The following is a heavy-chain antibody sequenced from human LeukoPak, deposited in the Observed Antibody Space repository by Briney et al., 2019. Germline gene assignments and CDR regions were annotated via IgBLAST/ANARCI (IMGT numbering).Heavy chain of an antibody. V-gene: IGHV4-59*08. D-gene: IGHD4-23*01. J-gene: IGHJ3*02. CDR2: IYYSGST. CDR1: GGSISNYY. CDR3: ARYRGNSDAFDI. Sequence: SETLSLTRTVSGGSISNYYWSWIRQPPGKGLEWIGYIYYSGSTNYNPSLKSRVTISVDTSKNQFSLKLSSVTAADTAVYYCARYRGNSDAFDIWGQGTLVTVSS.